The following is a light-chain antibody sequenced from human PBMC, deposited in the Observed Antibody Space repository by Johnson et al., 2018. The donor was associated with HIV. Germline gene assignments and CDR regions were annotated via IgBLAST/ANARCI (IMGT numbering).Light chain of an antibody. V-gene: IGLV1-51*02. CDR1: SSNIGSNY. CDR3: GTWDSSLSAPYV. J-gene: IGLJ1*01. CDR2: ENI. Sequence: QSVLTQPPPVSAAPGQTVNISCSGGSSNIGSNYVSWYQQFPWTAPKLLIYENINRPSGIPDRFSGSKSGTSATLGITGLQTGDEADYYCGTWDSSLSAPYVFGTGTKVTVL.